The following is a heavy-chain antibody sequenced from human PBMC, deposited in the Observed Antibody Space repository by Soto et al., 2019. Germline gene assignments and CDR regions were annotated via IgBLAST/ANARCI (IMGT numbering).Heavy chain of an antibody. CDR1: GFTFSSYA. Sequence: QVQLVESGGGVVQPGRSLRISCAASGFTFSSYAMHWVRQAPGKGLEWVAVISYDGSNKYYADSVKGRFTISRDNSKNTLYLQMNSLRAEDTAVYYCARGTVTTFYYYGKDVWGQGTTVTVSS. D-gene: IGHD4-17*01. CDR2: ISYDGSNK. J-gene: IGHJ6*02. CDR3: ARGTVTTFYYYGKDV. V-gene: IGHV3-30-3*01.